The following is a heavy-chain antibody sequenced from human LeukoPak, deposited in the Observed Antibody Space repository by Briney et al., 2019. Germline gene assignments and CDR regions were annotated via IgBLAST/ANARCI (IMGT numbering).Heavy chain of an antibody. CDR2: INAGNGNT. Sequence: GASVKVSCKVSGYTFTTYPMHWLRQAPGHGLEWMGWINAGNGNTKYSQRFQDRVTITRDTSANIVYMELSSLRSEDTAVYYCAREGVYYNSGSFYFDYWGQGTLVTVSS. D-gene: IGHD3-10*01. J-gene: IGHJ4*02. V-gene: IGHV1-3*01. CDR3: AREGVYYNSGSFYFDY. CDR1: GYTFTTYP.